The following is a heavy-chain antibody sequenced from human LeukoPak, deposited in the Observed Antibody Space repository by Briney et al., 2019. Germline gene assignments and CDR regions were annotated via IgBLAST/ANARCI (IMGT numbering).Heavy chain of an antibody. V-gene: IGHV3-7*01. D-gene: IGHD2-21*01. CDR2: IKQDGSEQ. CDR3: ARDRGLFR. Sequence: PGGSLRLSCAASGFTLSSCWMTWVRQAPGKGLEWVANIKQDGSEQYYVDSVKGRFTISRDNAKNSLYLQMNSLTAEDTAVYYCARDRGLFRWGQGTLVTVSS. CDR1: GFTLSSCW. J-gene: IGHJ4*02.